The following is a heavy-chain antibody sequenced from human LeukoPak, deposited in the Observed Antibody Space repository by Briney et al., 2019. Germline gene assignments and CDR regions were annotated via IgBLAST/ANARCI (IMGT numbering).Heavy chain of an antibody. V-gene: IGHV3-33*01. CDR2: MWYNGSKK. J-gene: IGHJ4*02. CDR3: ARGDWNYVEY. CDR1: GFTFSSYG. Sequence: PGGSLRLSCAASGFTFSSYGMHWVRQAPGKGLEWVAVMWYNGSKKYYADSVKGRFTISRDNSKNTLYLQMNSLRAEDTAVYYCARGDWNYVEYWGQGTLVTVSS. D-gene: IGHD1-1*01.